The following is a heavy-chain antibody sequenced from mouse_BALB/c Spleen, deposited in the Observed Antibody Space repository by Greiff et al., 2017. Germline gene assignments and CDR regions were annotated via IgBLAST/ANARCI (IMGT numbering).Heavy chain of an antibody. CDR2: ISYDGSN. CDR3: ARERGMITGYFDV. Sequence: EESGPGLVKPSQSLSLTCSVTGYSITSGYYWNWIRQFPGNKLEWMGYISYDGSNNYNPSLKNRISITRDTSKNQFFLKLNSVTTEDTATYYCARERGMITGYFDVWGAGTTVTVSS. CDR1: GYSITSGYY. V-gene: IGHV3-6*02. J-gene: IGHJ1*01. D-gene: IGHD2-4*01.